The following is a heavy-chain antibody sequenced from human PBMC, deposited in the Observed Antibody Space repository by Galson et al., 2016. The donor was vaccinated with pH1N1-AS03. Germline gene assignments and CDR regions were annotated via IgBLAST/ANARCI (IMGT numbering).Heavy chain of an antibody. Sequence: SETLSLTCTVSGGSISSYYWRWIRQPPGKGLEWIGHIYYSGTTNHNPSLTSRVTILVDTSKNQFSLKLPSVTAADTAVYDCARHSPPGDYGGSHWYVDLWGRGTLVTVSS. D-gene: IGHD4-23*01. V-gene: IGHV4-59*08. CDR2: IYYSGTT. J-gene: IGHJ2*01. CDR1: GGSISSYY. CDR3: ARHSPPGDYGGSHWYVDL.